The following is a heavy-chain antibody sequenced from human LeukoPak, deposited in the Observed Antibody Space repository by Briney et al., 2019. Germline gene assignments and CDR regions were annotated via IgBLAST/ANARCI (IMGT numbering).Heavy chain of an antibody. CDR1: GFTFGDYA. Sequence: PGGSLRLSCTASGFTFGDYAMSWFRQAPGKGLEWVGFIRSKAYGGTTEYAASVKGRFTISRDDSKSIAYLHMNSLKTEDTAVYYCTRGFPRDYYDSSGPNFDYWGQGTLVTVSS. CDR2: IRSKAYGGTT. D-gene: IGHD3-22*01. V-gene: IGHV3-49*03. CDR3: TRGFPRDYYDSSGPNFDY. J-gene: IGHJ4*02.